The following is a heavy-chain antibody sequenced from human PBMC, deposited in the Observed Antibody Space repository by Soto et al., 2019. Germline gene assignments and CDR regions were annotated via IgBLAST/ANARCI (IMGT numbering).Heavy chain of an antibody. J-gene: IGHJ6*02. CDR3: ARHGRDYNADTGVYNSYGMNV. D-gene: IGHD7-27*01. V-gene: IGHV1-18*01. CDR2: INGDNGDT. Sequence: VQLVQSGAEVKQPGASVKVSCKASGYTFTNYGVTWVRQAPGQGLEWMGWINGDNGDTHYAQNVQGKATMTTDKSTRTAYMELRRLKSADTAVYYCARHGRDYNADTGVYNSYGMNVWGQGTTITVSS. CDR1: GYTFTNYG.